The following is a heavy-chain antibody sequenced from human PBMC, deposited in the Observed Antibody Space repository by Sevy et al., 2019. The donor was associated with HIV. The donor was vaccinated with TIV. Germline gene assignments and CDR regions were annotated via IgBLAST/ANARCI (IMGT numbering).Heavy chain of an antibody. Sequence: ASVKVSRKVSGYTLTRLAMYWVRQAPGKGLEWMGSFDPEDNERIYAQKWQGRFSMTEDTSTDTAYMELSNLRSEDTAVYYCATTKDYYENSGDPFDYWSQGTLVTVSS. J-gene: IGHJ4*02. CDR2: FDPEDNER. CDR3: ATTKDYYENSGDPFDY. V-gene: IGHV1-24*01. D-gene: IGHD3-22*01. CDR1: GYTLTRLA.